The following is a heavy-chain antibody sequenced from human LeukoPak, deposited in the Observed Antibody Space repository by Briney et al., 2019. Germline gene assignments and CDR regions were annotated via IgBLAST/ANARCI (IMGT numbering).Heavy chain of an antibody. CDR1: GFSFTRYW. V-gene: IGHV3-7*01. J-gene: IGHJ4*02. CDR3: VRDDSSGWYYFDY. Sequence: GGSLRLSCAASGFSFTRYWMSWVRQAPGKGLEWVANIKEDGSEKNYVDSVKGRFTISRDSAKNSLYLQMNSLRAEDTAVYHCVRDDSSGWYYFDYWGQGALVTVSS. D-gene: IGHD6-19*01. CDR2: IKEDGSEK.